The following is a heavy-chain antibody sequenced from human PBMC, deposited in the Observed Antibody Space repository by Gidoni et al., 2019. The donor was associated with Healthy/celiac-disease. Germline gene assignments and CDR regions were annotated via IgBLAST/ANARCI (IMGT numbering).Heavy chain of an antibody. CDR3: ARDFGGAGQSDY. D-gene: IGHD3-10*01. CDR1: GFTFSSYG. V-gene: IGHV3-33*01. CDR2: IWYDGSNK. J-gene: IGHJ4*02. Sequence: QVQLVEYGGGVVQPGRSLRLSCAASGFTFSSYGRHWVSQAPGKGLEWVAVIWYDGSNKYYADSVKGRFTISRDNSKNTLYLQMNSLRAEDTAVYYCARDFGGAGQSDYWGQGTLVTVSS.